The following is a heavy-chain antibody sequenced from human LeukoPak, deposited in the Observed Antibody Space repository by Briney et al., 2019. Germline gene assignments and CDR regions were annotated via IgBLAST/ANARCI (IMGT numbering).Heavy chain of an antibody. CDR3: ARTTMGTYYDTLTGYYRTEYYYGMDV. Sequence: GASVKVSCKASGYTFTSYGISWVRQAPGQGLEWMGWISAYNGNTNYAQKLQGRVTMTTDTSTSTAYMELRSLRSDDTAVYYCARTTMGTYYDTLTGYYRTEYYYGMDVWGQGTTVTVSS. CDR2: ISAYNGNT. V-gene: IGHV1-18*01. D-gene: IGHD3-9*01. CDR1: GYTFTSYG. J-gene: IGHJ6*02.